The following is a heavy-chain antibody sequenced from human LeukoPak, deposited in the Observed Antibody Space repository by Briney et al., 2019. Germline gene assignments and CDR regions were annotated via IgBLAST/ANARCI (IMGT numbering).Heavy chain of an antibody. CDR3: AIEYSSSFDY. CDR1: GFTFSSYS. CDR2: STGSSYL. V-gene: IGHV3-21*01. J-gene: IGHJ4*02. D-gene: IGHD6-6*01. Sequence: GGSLRLSCAASGFTFSSYSMNWVRQAPGKGLEWVASSTGSSYLYYADSARGRFTISRDNAMNSLYLQMNSLRAEDTAVYYCAIEYSSSFDYWGQGTLVTVSS.